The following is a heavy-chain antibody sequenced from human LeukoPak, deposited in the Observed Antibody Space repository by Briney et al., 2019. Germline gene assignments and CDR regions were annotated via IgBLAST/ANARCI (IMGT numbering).Heavy chain of an antibody. CDR2: IIPIFGTA. D-gene: IGHD3-9*01. CDR3: ARVAADILTGYPYFYFDY. CDR1: GGTFSSYA. Sequence: AASVKVSCKHPGGTFSSYALSWVRQAPGQGLEWMGGIIPIFGTANYAQKFQGRVTITADKSTSTAYMELSSLRSEDTAVYYCARVAADILTGYPYFYFDYWGQGTLVTVSS. J-gene: IGHJ4*02. V-gene: IGHV1-69*06.